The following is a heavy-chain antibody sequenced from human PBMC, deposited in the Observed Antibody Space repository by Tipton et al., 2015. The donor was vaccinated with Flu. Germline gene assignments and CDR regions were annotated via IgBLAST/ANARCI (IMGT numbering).Heavy chain of an antibody. D-gene: IGHD2-15*01. J-gene: IGHJ6*02. CDR2: IYPGDSDT. CDR3: ARGGYCSGGSCYSGTYYYGMDV. V-gene: IGHV5-51*01. Sequence: VQLVQSGAEVKKPGESLKISCKGSGYSFTSYWIGWVRQMPGKGLEWMGIIYPGDSDTRYSPSFQGQVTISADKSISTAYLQWGGRKASDPAMYYCARGGYCSGGSCYSGTYYYGMDVWGQGTTVTVSS. CDR1: GYSFTSYW.